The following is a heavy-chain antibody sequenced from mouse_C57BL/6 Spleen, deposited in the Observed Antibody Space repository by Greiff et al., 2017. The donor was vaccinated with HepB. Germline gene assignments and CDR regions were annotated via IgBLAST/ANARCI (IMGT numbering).Heavy chain of an antibody. CDR1: GYTFTDYY. D-gene: IGHD2-14*01. CDR3: ARLGLGFDY. J-gene: IGHJ2*01. Sequence: LVESGAELVRPGASVKLSCKASGYTFTDYYIHWVKQRPGQGLEWIARIYPGSGNTYYNEKFKGKATLTAEKSSSTAYMQLSSLTSEDSAVYFCARLGLGFDYWGQGTTLTVSS. CDR2: IYPGSGNT. V-gene: IGHV1-76*01.